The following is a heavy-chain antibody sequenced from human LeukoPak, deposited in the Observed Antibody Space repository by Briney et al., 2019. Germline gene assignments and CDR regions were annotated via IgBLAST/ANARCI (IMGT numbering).Heavy chain of an antibody. CDR3: ASDIVLKDY. V-gene: IGHV3-48*03. CDR2: ISISGDTK. Sequence: PGGSLRLSCAASGFTFSSYEMNWVRQAPGKGLEWVSYISISGDTKNYADSVKGRFTISRDNAKNSLYLQMNSPRAEDTAVYYCASDIVLKDYWGQGTLVTVSS. D-gene: IGHD1-26*01. J-gene: IGHJ4*02. CDR1: GFTFSSYE.